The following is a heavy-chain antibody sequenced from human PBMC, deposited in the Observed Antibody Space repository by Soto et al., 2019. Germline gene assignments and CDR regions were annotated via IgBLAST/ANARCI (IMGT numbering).Heavy chain of an antibody. D-gene: IGHD4-17*01. CDR1: GGSISSYY. CDR3: ARSDYMVLNY. V-gene: IGHV4-59*01. CDR2: IYYSGST. Sequence: SETLSLTCTVSGGSISSYYWSWIRQPPGKGLEWIGYIYYSGSTNYNPSLKSRVTISVDTSKNQFSLMLSSVTAADTAVYYCARSDYMVLNYWGQGALVTVSS. J-gene: IGHJ4*02.